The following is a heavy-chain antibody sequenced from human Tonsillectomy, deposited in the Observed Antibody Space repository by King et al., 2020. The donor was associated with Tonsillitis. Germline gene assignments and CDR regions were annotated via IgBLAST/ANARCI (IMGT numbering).Heavy chain of an antibody. V-gene: IGHV3-23*04. D-gene: IGHD2-15*01. CDR1: GFTFSNYA. J-gene: IGHJ4*02. CDR2: MSGSGNNT. Sequence: VQLVESGGGLVQPGGSLRLSCAASGFTFSNYAMTWVRQAPGKGLEWVSAMSGSGNNTYYADSVKGRFTISRDNSKNMMFLQMNSLRAEDTAVYYCAKPSARRWNVVVVAAFDYWGQGTLVTVSS. CDR3: AKPSARRWNVVVVAAFDY.